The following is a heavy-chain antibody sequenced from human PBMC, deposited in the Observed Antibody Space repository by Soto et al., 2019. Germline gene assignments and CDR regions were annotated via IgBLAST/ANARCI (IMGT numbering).Heavy chain of an antibody. CDR2: INPNSGGT. J-gene: IGHJ6*02. V-gene: IGHV1-2*04. CDR1: GYTFTGYY. Sequence: ASVKVSCKASGYTFTGYYMHWVRQAPGQGLEWMGWINPNSGGTNYAQKFQGWVTMTRDTSISTAYMELSRLRSDDTAVYYCARGGCSGGSCYSAFDYYYGMDVWGQGTTVNVSS. D-gene: IGHD2-15*01. CDR3: ARGGCSGGSCYSAFDYYYGMDV.